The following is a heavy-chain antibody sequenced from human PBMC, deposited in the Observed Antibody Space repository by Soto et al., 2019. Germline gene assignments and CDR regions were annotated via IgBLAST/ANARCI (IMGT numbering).Heavy chain of an antibody. CDR3: ASATSIAVAGKET. J-gene: IGHJ4*02. CDR2: ISYYNGHT. CDR1: GDTVTKYG. V-gene: IGHV1-18*01. D-gene: IGHD6-19*01. Sequence: QVQLVQAGGEVKKPGASVKVSCTASGDTVTKYGISWVRQAPGQGLEWVGWISYYNGHTNYALKFQDRITFTTDTSTSTASMELRSLTSDDTAVYYCASATSIAVAGKETWGQGTLVTVSS.